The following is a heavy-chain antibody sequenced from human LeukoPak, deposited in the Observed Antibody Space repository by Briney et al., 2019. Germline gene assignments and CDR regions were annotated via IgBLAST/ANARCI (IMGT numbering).Heavy chain of an antibody. Sequence: ASVKVSCKASGYTFTSYYMHWVRQAPGQGLEWMGIINPSGGSTSYAQKFQGRVTMTRDMSISTAYMELSRLKSDDTAVYYCARDPSGSYTEFDYWGQGTLVTVSS. V-gene: IGHV1-46*01. CDR1: GYTFTSYY. CDR2: INPSGGST. CDR3: ARDPSGSYTEFDY. D-gene: IGHD1-26*01. J-gene: IGHJ4*02.